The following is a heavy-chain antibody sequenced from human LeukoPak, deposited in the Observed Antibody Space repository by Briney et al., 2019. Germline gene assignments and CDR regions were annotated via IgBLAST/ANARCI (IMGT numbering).Heavy chain of an antibody. CDR1: GFTFSSYE. D-gene: IGHD5-18*01. J-gene: IGHJ4*02. CDR2: ISSSGSTI. Sequence: PGGSLRLSCAASGFTFSSYEMNWVRQAPGKGLEWVSYISSSGSTIYYADSVKGRFTISRDNAKNSLYLQMNSLRAEDTAVYYCARGGIQLWFEIFDYWGQGTLVTVSS. CDR3: ARGGIQLWFEIFDY. V-gene: IGHV3-48*03.